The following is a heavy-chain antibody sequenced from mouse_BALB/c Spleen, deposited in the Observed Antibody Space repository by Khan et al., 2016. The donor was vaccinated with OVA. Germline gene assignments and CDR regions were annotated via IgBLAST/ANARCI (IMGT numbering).Heavy chain of an antibody. CDR1: RFTISSYG. V-gene: IGHV5-6-3*01. Sequence: EVQGVESGGGIVQPGGSLTRSCAASRFTISSYGMSSVRQTPDKRLELVATLDSNGGSTDSPASVKRRFTISGDNAKNALYLQMRRLTSEATAMXYWARRKDWGQGTTLTGAS. CDR3: ARRKD. CDR2: LDSNGGST. J-gene: IGHJ2*01.